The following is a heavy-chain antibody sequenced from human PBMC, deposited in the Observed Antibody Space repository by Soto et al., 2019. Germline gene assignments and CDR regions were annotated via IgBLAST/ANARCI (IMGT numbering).Heavy chain of an antibody. CDR3: ARDIYIGGYDYYYYFDY. J-gene: IGHJ4*02. D-gene: IGHD5-12*01. CDR1: GGTFSSYA. V-gene: IGHV1-69*13. Sequence: SVKVSCKASGGTFSSYAISWVRQAPGQGLEWMGGIIPIFGTANYAQKFQGRVTITADESTSTAYMELSSLRSEDTAVYYCARDIYIGGYDYYYYFDYWGQGTLVTVSS. CDR2: IIPIFGTA.